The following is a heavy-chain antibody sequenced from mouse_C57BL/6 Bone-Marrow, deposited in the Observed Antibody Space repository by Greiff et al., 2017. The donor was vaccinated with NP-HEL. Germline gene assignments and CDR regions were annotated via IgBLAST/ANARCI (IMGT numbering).Heavy chain of an antibody. CDR3: TYYYGSSPYYYAMDY. Sequence: QVQLQQSGAELVRPGASVTLSCKASGYTFTDYEMHWVKQTPVHGLEWIGAIDPETGGTAYNQKFKGKAILTADKSSSTAYMELRSLTSEDSAVYYCTYYYGSSPYYYAMDYWGQGTSVTVSS. V-gene: IGHV1-15*01. D-gene: IGHD1-1*01. J-gene: IGHJ4*01. CDR1: GYTFTDYE. CDR2: IDPETGGT.